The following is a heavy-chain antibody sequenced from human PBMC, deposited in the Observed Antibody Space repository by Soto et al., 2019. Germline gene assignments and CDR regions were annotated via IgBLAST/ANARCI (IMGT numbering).Heavy chain of an antibody. V-gene: IGHV1-18*01. D-gene: IGHD6-19*01. CDR3: ARDEVAVADLGRYYYYYGMDV. CDR2: ISAYNGNT. Sequence: QVQLVQSGAEVKKPGASVKVSCKASGYTFTSYGISWVRQAPGQGLEWMGWISAYNGNTNYAQKLQGRVTMTTDTSTSTAYMELRSLGSDDTAVYYCARDEVAVADLGRYYYYYGMDVWGQGTTVTVSS. J-gene: IGHJ6*02. CDR1: GYTFTSYG.